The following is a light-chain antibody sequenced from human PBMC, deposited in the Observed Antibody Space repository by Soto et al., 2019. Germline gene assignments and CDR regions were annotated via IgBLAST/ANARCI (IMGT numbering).Light chain of an antibody. CDR3: QQYYDTPWT. CDR1: QNVLYSSNNKEF. Sequence: DIVMTQSPDSLAVSLGERATINCKSSQNVLYSSNNKEFLAWYQQKPGQPPKLLIYWASTRESGVPDRFSGSGAGTDFTLTISSLQAEDVAFYYCQQYYDTPWTFGQGTKVQIK. J-gene: IGKJ1*01. V-gene: IGKV4-1*01. CDR2: WAS.